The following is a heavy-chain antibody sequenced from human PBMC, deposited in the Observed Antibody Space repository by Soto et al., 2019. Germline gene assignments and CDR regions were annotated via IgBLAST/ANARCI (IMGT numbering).Heavy chain of an antibody. CDR3: ASSYSNYALIDYYYYGMDV. D-gene: IGHD4-4*01. Sequence: ASVKVSCKASGYTLTGYAMHWVRQAPGQRLEWMGWINAGNGNTKYSQKFQGRVTITRDTSASTAYMELSSLRSEDTAVYYCASSYSNYALIDYYYYGMDVWGQGTTVTVSS. CDR2: INAGNGNT. CDR1: GYTLTGYA. V-gene: IGHV1-3*01. J-gene: IGHJ6*02.